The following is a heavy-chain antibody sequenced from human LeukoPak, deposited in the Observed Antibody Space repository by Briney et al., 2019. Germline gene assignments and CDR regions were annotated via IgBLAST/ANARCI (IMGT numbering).Heavy chain of an antibody. J-gene: IGHJ4*02. CDR2: ISAYNGNT. V-gene: IGHV1-18*01. Sequence: PQASVMVSCKASGYTFTSYGISWVRQAPGQGLEWMGWISAYNGNTNYAQKLQGRVTMTTDTSTSTAYMELRSLRSDDTAVYYCARDSAGGYVFGDFDYWGQGTLVTVSS. D-gene: IGHD5-12*01. CDR3: ARDSAGGYVFGDFDY. CDR1: GYTFTSYG.